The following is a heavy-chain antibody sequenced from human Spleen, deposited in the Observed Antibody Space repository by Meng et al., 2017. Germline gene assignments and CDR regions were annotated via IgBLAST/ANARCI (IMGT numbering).Heavy chain of an antibody. CDR2: ISYDGSNK. Sequence: QVQLVESGGGVVQPGRSLRLSCAASGFTFSSYGMHWVRQAPGKGLGWVAVISYDGSNKYYADSVKGRFTISRDNSKNTLYLQMNSLRAEDTAVYYCAKGYYDSSGCDYWGQGTLVTVSS. V-gene: IGHV3-30*18. CDR1: GFTFSSYG. J-gene: IGHJ4*02. D-gene: IGHD3-22*01. CDR3: AKGYYDSSGCDY.